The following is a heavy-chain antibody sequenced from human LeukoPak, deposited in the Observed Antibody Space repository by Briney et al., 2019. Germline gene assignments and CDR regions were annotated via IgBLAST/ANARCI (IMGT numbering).Heavy chain of an antibody. CDR1: GFTFSSYS. J-gene: IGHJ4*02. CDR3: ARSSPSSGYYYTPFDY. Sequence: GGSLRLSCAASGFTFSSYSMNWVRQAPGKGLEWVSSLSSSSSYIYYADSVKGRFTISRDNAKNSLYLQMNSLRAEDTAVYYCARSSPSSGYYYTPFDYWGQGTLVTVSS. V-gene: IGHV3-21*01. CDR2: LSSSSSYI. D-gene: IGHD3-22*01.